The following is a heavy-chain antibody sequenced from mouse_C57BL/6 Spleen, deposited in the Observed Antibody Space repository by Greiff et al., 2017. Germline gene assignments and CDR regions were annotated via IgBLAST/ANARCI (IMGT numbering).Heavy chain of an antibody. V-gene: IGHV5-17*01. CDR2: ISSGSSTI. Sequence: EVKLVESGGGLVKPGGSLKLSCAASGFTFSDYGMHWVRQAPEKGLEWVAYISSGSSTIYYADTVKGRFTISRDNAKNTLFLQMTSLRSEDTAMYYCAFTTVVGRYWYFDVWGTGTTVTVSS. J-gene: IGHJ1*03. CDR3: AFTTVVGRYWYFDV. CDR1: GFTFSDYG. D-gene: IGHD1-1*01.